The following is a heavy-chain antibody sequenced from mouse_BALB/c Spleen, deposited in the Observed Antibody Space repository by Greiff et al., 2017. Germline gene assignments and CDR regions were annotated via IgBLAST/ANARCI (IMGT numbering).Heavy chain of an antibody. Sequence: VQLQQSGAELARPGASVKLSCKASGYTFTSYWMQWVKQRPGQGLEWIGAIYPGDGDTRYTQKFKGKATLTADKSSSTAYMQLSSLASEDSAVYYCARSEYAYWGQGTLVTVSA. D-gene: IGHD5-1*01. CDR2: IYPGDGDT. J-gene: IGHJ3*01. CDR3: ARSEYAY. V-gene: IGHV1-87*01. CDR1: GYTFTSYW.